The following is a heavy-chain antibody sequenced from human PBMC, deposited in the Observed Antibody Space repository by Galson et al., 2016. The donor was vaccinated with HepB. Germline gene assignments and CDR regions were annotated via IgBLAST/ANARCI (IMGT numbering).Heavy chain of an antibody. CDR2: VYYTGST. V-gene: IGHV4-59*01. Sequence: SETLSLTCAVSGGSMNNYYWNWIRQTPGKGLEWVGFVYYTGSTNHNPSLKSRLTISVDTSKNQFSLKLTSVTAADTAVYYCARSWGLRWELPGPFDYWGPGTPVTVSS. CDR3: ARSWGLRWELPGPFDY. CDR1: GGSMNNYY. D-gene: IGHD1-26*01. J-gene: IGHJ4*02.